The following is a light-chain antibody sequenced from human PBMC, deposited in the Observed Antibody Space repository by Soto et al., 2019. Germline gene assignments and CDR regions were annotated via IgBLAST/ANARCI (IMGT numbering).Light chain of an antibody. CDR2: AAS. V-gene: IGKV1-27*01. CDR3: QKYNSAPRT. CDR1: QGISNY. J-gene: IGKJ1*01. Sequence: DIQMTQSPSSLSASVGDRVTITCRASQGISNYLAWYQQKPGKVPKLLIYAASTLQSGVPSRFSGRGSGTDFTLTISSLPPEDVATYYCQKYNSAPRTFGQGTKVEIK.